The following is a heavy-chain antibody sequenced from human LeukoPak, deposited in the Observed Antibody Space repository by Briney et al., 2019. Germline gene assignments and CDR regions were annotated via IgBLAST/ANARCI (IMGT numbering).Heavy chain of an antibody. V-gene: IGHV4-4*07. CDR3: ARGYASSGYYYFDY. CDR1: GGSISSYY. D-gene: IGHD3-22*01. J-gene: IGHJ4*02. CDR2: IYTSGST. Sequence: SETLSLTCTVSGGSISSYYWSWIRQPAGKGLEWIGRIYTSGSTNYNPSLKSRVTMSVDTSKNQFSLKLSSVTAADTAVYYCARGYASSGYYYFDYWGQGTLVTVSS.